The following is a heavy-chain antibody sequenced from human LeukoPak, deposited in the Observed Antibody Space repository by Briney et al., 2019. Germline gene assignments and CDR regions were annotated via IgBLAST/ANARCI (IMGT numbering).Heavy chain of an antibody. CDR3: TTGYGGIDYFDY. J-gene: IGHJ4*02. CDR2: IKSKTDGGTT. V-gene: IGHV3-15*01. CDR1: GFTFSNAW. D-gene: IGHD4-23*01. Sequence: GGSLRLSCAASGFTFSNAWMSWVRQAPGKGLEWVGRIKSKTDGGTTDYAAPVKGRFTISRDDSKNTLYLQMNSLKTEDTAVYYCTTGYGGIDYFDYWGQGTLVTVSS.